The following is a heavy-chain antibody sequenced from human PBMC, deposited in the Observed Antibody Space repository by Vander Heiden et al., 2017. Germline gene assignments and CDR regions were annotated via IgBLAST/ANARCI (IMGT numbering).Heavy chain of an antibody. Sequence: QLQLQESGPGLVKPSETLSLTCTVPGGSIRSCSYYWGWIRQPPGKGLEWIGSIYYSGSTYYTPSLKSRVTISVDTSKNQFSLKLSSVTAADTAVYYCARVFYDYVWGSYRPSLYYFDYWGQGTLVTVSS. CDR1: GGSIRSCSYY. CDR3: ARVFYDYVWGSYRPSLYYFDY. V-gene: IGHV4-39*01. J-gene: IGHJ4*02. D-gene: IGHD3-16*02. CDR2: IYYSGST.